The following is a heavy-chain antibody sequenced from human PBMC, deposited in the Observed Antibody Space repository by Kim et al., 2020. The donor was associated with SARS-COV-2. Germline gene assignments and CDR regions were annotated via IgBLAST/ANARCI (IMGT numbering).Heavy chain of an antibody. V-gene: IGHV3-23*01. Sequence: GGSLRLSCAASGFTFSSYAMSWVRQAPGKGLEWVSAISGSGGSTYYADSVKGRFTISRDNSKNTLYLQMNSLRAEDTAVYYCAKDRGQAVAGRPPSGYWGQGTLVTVSS. J-gene: IGHJ4*02. D-gene: IGHD6-19*01. CDR2: ISGSGGST. CDR3: AKDRGQAVAGRPPSGY. CDR1: GFTFSSYA.